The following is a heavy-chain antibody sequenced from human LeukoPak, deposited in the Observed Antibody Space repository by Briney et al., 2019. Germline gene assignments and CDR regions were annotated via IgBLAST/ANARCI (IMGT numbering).Heavy chain of an antibody. Sequence: GGSLRLSCAASGFTFSSYAMSWVRQAPGKGLEWVSAISGSGGSTYYADSEKGRFTISRDNSKNTLYLQMNSLRAEDTAVYYCAKQSQWLVRSYFDYWGQGTLVTVSS. CDR1: GFTFSSYA. CDR2: ISGSGGST. J-gene: IGHJ4*02. CDR3: AKQSQWLVRSYFDY. V-gene: IGHV3-23*01. D-gene: IGHD6-19*01.